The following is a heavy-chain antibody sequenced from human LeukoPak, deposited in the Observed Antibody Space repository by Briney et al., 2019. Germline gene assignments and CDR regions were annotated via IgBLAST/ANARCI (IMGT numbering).Heavy chain of an antibody. Sequence: GGSLRLSCAASGFTFSSYGMQWVRQAPGKGLEWVGVIWYDGSNKYYADSVKGRFTISRDNSKNTLYLQMNSLRAEDTAVYYCARDWYSSSWYYFAYWGQGTLVTVSS. CDR3: ARDWYSSSWYYFAY. CDR2: IWYDGSNK. CDR1: GFTFSSYG. J-gene: IGHJ4*02. D-gene: IGHD6-13*01. V-gene: IGHV3-33*01.